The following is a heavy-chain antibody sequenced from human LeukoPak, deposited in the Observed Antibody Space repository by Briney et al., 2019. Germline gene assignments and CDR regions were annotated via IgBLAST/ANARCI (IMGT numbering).Heavy chain of an antibody. V-gene: IGHV1-3*01. J-gene: IGHJ5*02. CDR2: INAGNGNT. CDR3: ARHLQFAARNWFDP. Sequence: GGSLRLSCAASGFTFTSYAMHWVRQAPGQRLEWMGWINAGNGNTKYSQKFQGRVTITRDTSASTAYMELSSLRSEDTAVYYCARHLQFAARNWFDPWGQGTLVTVSS. CDR1: GFTFTSYA. D-gene: IGHD4-11*01.